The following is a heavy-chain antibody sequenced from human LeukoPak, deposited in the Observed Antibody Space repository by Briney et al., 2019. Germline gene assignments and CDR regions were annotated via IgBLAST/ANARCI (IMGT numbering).Heavy chain of an antibody. CDR1: GFTFSSYG. V-gene: IGHV3-33*01. CDR3: ARDLKASRSWFDAFDI. Sequence: QSGGSLRLSCAASGFTFSSYGMHWVRKAPGKGLEWVAVIWYDGSNKYYADSVKGRFTISRDNSKNTLYLQMNSLRAEDTAVYYCARDLKASRSWFDAFDIWGQGTMVTVSS. J-gene: IGHJ3*02. D-gene: IGHD6-13*01. CDR2: IWYDGSNK.